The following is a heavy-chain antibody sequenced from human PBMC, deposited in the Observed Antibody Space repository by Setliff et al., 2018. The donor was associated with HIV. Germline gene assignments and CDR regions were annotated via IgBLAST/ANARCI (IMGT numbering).Heavy chain of an antibody. CDR1: GGSFSGYY. CDR2: INHSGST. V-gene: IGHV4-34*01. J-gene: IGHJ5*02. CDR3: ARGGWYYLPGIAVAGIQRNWFDP. Sequence: KTSETLSLTCAVYGGSFSGYYWNWIRQPPGNGLEWIGEINHSGSTKYNPSLRSRVTISVDMSKNQFSLKLTSVTAADTAVYYCARGGWYYLPGIAVAGIQRNWFDPWGQGALVTVSS. D-gene: IGHD6-19*01.